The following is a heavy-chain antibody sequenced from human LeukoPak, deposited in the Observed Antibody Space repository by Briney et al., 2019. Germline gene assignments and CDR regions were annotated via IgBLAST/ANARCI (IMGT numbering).Heavy chain of an antibody. CDR3: ASSSGYDFWMDV. CDR1: GGSFSGYY. CDR2: INHSGST. V-gene: IGHV4-34*01. Sequence: SETLSLTCAVYGGSFSGYYWSWIRQPPGKGLEWIGEINHSGSTNYNPSLKSRVTISVDTSKNQFSLKQSSVTAADTAVYYCASSSGYDFWMDVWGKGTTVTVSS. D-gene: IGHD5-12*01. J-gene: IGHJ6*04.